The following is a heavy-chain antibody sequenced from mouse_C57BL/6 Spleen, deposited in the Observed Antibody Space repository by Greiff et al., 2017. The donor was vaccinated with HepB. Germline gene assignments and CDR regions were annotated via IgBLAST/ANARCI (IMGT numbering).Heavy chain of an antibody. CDR1: GYTFTSYT. CDR2: INPSSGYT. J-gene: IGHJ4*01. V-gene: IGHV1-4*01. CDR3: APWDYDAMDY. Sequence: VQLQQSGAELARPGASVKMSCKASGYTFTSYTMHWVKQRPGQGLEWIGYINPSSGYTKYNQKFKDKATLTADKSSSTAYMQLSSLTSEDSAVYYCAPWDYDAMDYWGQGTSVTVSS.